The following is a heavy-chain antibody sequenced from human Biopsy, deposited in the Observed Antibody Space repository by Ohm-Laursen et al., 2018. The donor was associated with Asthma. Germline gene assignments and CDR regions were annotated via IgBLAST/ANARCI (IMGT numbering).Heavy chain of an antibody. Sequence: TLSLTCPVSYGSITSGGYYWTWIRQHPGKGLEWIGFIYYSGSTCYNPSLKSRVSISIDTSKNQFSLKLSSVTAADTAVYYCARAQDYYDSRGYYRSFDYWGQGTLVTVSS. CDR2: IYYSGST. J-gene: IGHJ4*02. CDR3: ARAQDYYDSRGYYRSFDY. V-gene: IGHV4-31*03. D-gene: IGHD3-22*01. CDR1: YGSITSGGYY.